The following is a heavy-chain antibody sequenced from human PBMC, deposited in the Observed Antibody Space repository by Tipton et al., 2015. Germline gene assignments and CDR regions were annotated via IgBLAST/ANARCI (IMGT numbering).Heavy chain of an antibody. CDR2: IHCSGSI. Sequence: TLSLTCTVSGAFINSYYWSWIRQPPGKGLEWVGYIHCSGSINYNPSLKSRVTISIDTSRTQFSLKLSSVTAADTAFYFCARLDLRDGSNWIAGDLWGRGTLVTVSS. J-gene: IGHJ2*01. V-gene: IGHV4-59*01. CDR1: GAFINSYY. D-gene: IGHD5-24*01. CDR3: ARLDLRDGSNWIAGDL.